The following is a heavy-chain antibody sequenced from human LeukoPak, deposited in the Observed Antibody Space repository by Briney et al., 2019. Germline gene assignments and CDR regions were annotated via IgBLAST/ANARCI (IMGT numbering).Heavy chain of an antibody. CDR3: AYSVITANEVFDF. CDR2: INDNGHS. J-gene: IGHJ4*02. CDR1: GGSMKDYY. V-gene: IGHV4-59*12. Sequence: SETLSLTCSVSGGSMKDYYWSWIRQPPGKGLEWIAYINDNGHSGYNPALESRVTISVDTSKNHFSLRLTSVTAADTAVYYCAYSVITANEVFDFWGQGTPVNVSS. D-gene: IGHD3-22*01.